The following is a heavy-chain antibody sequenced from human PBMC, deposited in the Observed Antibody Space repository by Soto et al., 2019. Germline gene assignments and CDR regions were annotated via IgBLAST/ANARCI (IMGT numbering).Heavy chain of an antibody. V-gene: IGHV1-2*04. CDR2: INPNSGGT. Sequence: ASVKVSCKASGYTFTGYYMHWVRQAPGQGLEWMGWINPNSGGTNYAQKFQGWVTMTRDTSISTAYMELSRLRSDDTAVYYCARGXGDYYDSSGYKNYGMDVWGPGTTVTVSS. D-gene: IGHD3-22*01. CDR3: ARGXGDYYDSSGYKNYGMDV. CDR1: GYTFTGYY. J-gene: IGHJ6*02.